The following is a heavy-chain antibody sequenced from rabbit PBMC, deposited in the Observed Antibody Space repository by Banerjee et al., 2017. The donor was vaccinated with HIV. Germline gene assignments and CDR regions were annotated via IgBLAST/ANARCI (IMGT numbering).Heavy chain of an antibody. J-gene: IGHJ2*01. D-gene: IGHD4-1*01. CDR2: IYAGSSGST. CDR3: ARDSSDKGWDGLDP. V-gene: IGHV1S40*01. Sequence: QSVEESGGDLVKPGASLTLTCTASGFSFSSDYDVCWVRQAPGKGLEWIACIYAGSSGSTYYASWAKGRFTISKTSSTTVTLQMTSLTAADTATYFCARDSSDKGWDGLDPWGPGTLVTVS. CDR1: GFSFSSDYD.